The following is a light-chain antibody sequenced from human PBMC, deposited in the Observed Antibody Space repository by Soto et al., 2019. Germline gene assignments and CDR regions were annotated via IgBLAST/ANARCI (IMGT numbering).Light chain of an antibody. CDR2: EVS. CDR1: SSDVGGYNY. J-gene: IGLJ1*01. CDR3: SSYAGSNSYV. V-gene: IGLV2-8*01. Sequence: QSVLTQPPSASGSPGQSVTISCTGSSSDVGGYNYVSWYQQHLGKAPKLIIYEVSTRPSGVPDRFSASKSGNTASLTVSGLQAEDEADYYCSSYAGSNSYVFGTGTKVTVL.